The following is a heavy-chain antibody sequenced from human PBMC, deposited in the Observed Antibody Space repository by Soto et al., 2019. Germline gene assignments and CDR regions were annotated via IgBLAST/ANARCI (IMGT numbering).Heavy chain of an antibody. V-gene: IGHV1-18*01. J-gene: IGHJ5*02. CDR3: ARGVGSGSYYNQYDWFDP. CDR2: INDYNGNT. D-gene: IGHD3-10*01. Sequence: QVQLVQSGGEVKKPGASVKVSCKASGYTFTNYGIRWVRQAPGQGLEWMGWINDYNGNTKYAQKVQGRVTMTTDTSTSTAYIELRSLSSDNTAVYYCARGVGSGSYYNQYDWFDPWGQGTLVTVSS. CDR1: GYTFTNYG.